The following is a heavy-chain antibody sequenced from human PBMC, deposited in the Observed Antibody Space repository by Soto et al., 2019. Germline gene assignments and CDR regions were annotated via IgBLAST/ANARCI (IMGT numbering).Heavy chain of an antibody. CDR1: GGSISTRTHY. J-gene: IGHJ4*02. CDR3: ARLTDGEDMYSSGWPFDY. Sequence: PSETLSLTCTVSGGSISTRTHYWAWIRQPPGKELEWIGSIYYSGTSYHSPSLRSRVTISVDTSKNHFSLKLSSVTAADTAVYYCARLTDGEDMYSSGWPFDYWGQGTLVTVSS. CDR2: IYYSGTS. D-gene: IGHD6-25*01. V-gene: IGHV4-39*01.